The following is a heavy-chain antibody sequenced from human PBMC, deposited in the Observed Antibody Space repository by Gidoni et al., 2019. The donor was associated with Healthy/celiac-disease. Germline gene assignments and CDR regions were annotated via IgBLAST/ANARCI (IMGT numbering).Heavy chain of an antibody. J-gene: IGHJ3*02. Sequence: QVQLQESGPGLVKPSETLSLTCTVSGGSISSYYWSWIRQPPGKGLEWIGYIYYSGSTNYNPSLKSRVTISVDTSKNQFSLKLSSVTAADTAVYYCARLTMGSGYLDAFDIWGQGTMVTVSS. D-gene: IGHD3-22*01. V-gene: IGHV4-59*08. CDR2: IYYSGST. CDR3: ARLTMGSGYLDAFDI. CDR1: GGSISSYY.